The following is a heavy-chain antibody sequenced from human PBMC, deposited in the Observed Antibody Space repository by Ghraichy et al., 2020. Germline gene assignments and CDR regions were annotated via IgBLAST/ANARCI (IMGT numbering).Heavy chain of an antibody. V-gene: IGHV3-9*01. CDR2: ISWNSGSI. CDR3: AKDPGYSGSTAAFDI. CDR1: GFTFDDYA. D-gene: IGHD5-12*01. J-gene: IGHJ3*02. Sequence: SLNISCAASGFTFDDYAMHWVRQAPGKGLEWVSGISWNSGSIGYADSVKGRFTISRDNAKNSLYLQMSSLRAEDTALYYCAKDPGYSGSTAAFDIWGQGTMVTVSS.